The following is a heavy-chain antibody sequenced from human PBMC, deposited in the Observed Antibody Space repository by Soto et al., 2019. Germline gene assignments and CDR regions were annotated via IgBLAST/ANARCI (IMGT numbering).Heavy chain of an antibody. Sequence: GESLKISCKGSGYSFTSYWIGWVRQMPGKGLEWMGIIYPGDSDTRYSPSFQGQVTISADKSISTAYLQWSSLKASDTAMYYCAGWKAKQGKPYYYYGMDVWGQGTTVTVSS. CDR3: AGWKAKQGKPYYYYGMDV. CDR2: IYPGDSDT. J-gene: IGHJ6*02. CDR1: GYSFTSYW. D-gene: IGHD1-1*01. V-gene: IGHV5-51*01.